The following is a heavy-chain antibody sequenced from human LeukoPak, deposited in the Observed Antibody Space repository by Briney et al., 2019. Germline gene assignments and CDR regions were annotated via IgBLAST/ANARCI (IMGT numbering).Heavy chain of an antibody. CDR2: IIPILGIA. J-gene: IGHJ6*02. V-gene: IGHV1-69*04. D-gene: IGHD3-10*01. CDR3: ARDRGSWFGELFDYYGMDV. Sequence: ASVKVSCKASGGTFSSYAISWVRQAPGQGLEWMGRIIPILGIANYAQKFQGRVTITADKPTSTAYMELSSLRSEDTAVYYCARDRGSWFGELFDYYGMDVWGQGTTVTVSS. CDR1: GGTFSSYA.